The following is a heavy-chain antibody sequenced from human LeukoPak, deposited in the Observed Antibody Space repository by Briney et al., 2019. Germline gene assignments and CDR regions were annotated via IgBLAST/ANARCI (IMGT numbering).Heavy chain of an antibody. CDR1: GFTFSDYY. D-gene: IGHD2-2*01. Sequence: GGSLRLSCAASGFTFSDYYMSWIRQAPGKRLEWVSYISSSGSTIYYADSVKGRFTISRDNAKNSLYLQMNSLRAEDTAVYYCARGTSASASYYYMDVWGKGTTVTISS. CDR2: ISSSGSTI. V-gene: IGHV3-11*04. CDR3: ARGTSASASYYYMDV. J-gene: IGHJ6*03.